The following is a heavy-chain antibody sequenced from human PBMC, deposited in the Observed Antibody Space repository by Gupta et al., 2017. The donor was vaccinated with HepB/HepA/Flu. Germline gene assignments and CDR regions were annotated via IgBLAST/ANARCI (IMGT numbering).Heavy chain of an antibody. V-gene: IGHV3-23*04. CDR1: GFTFSSYG. J-gene: IGHJ6*04. CDR2: ISGSGDHT. Sequence: EVQMVESGGGVVQPGGSLRLSCAASGFTFSSYGMNWVRQAPGKGLQWVSSISGSGDHTSYADSVKGRFTFSRDNSKNTLYLQMNNLTNEDTAVYYCAKDGGFTLDVWGKGTTVTVSS. D-gene: IGHD3-16*01. CDR3: AKDGGFTLDV.